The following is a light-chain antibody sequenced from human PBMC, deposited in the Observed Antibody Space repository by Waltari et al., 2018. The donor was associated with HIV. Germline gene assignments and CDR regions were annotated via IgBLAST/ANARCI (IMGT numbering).Light chain of an antibody. V-gene: IGLV1-44*01. CDR1: SSNIGSNS. CDR3: AAWDDNRNTVV. J-gene: IGLJ2*01. CDR2: SNN. Sequence: QSVLTQPPSASGTPGQRVAISCSGSSSNIGSNSVTWYQQVSGAAPKLIINSNNQRPSGVPGRFSGSKPGTAGSLAISALQSEDEADYYCAAWDDNRNTVVFGGGTKLTVL.